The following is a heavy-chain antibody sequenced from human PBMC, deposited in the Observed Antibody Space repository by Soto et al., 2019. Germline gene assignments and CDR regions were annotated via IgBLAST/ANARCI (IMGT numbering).Heavy chain of an antibody. CDR1: GLTFSSYW. CDR2: IKQDGSEK. V-gene: IGHV3-7*01. J-gene: IGHJ4*02. Sequence: GGSLRLSCAASGLTFSSYWMSWVRQAPGKGLEWVANIKQDGSEKYYVDSVKGRFTISRDNAKNSLYLQMNSLRAEDTAVYYCATQSSITIFGVVIIPLSFDYWGQGTLVTVSS. D-gene: IGHD3-3*01. CDR3: ATQSSITIFGVVIIPLSFDY.